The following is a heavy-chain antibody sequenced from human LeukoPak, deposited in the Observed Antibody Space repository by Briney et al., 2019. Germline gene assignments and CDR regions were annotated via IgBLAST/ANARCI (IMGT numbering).Heavy chain of an antibody. CDR2: IIPIFGAA. CDR1: GGTFSSYA. D-gene: IGHD3-10*01. CDR3: AREGGTMVRGVINAFDI. Sequence: SVKVSCKASGGTFSSYAVSWVRQAPGQGLEWMGGIIPIFGAANYAQKFQGRVTITADESTSTAYMELSSLRSEDTAVYYCAREGGTMVRGVINAFDIWGQGTMVTVSS. J-gene: IGHJ3*02. V-gene: IGHV1-69*13.